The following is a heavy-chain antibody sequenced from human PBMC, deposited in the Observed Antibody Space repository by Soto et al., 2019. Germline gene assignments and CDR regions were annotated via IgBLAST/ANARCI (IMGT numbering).Heavy chain of an antibody. CDR2: ISYDGSNK. CDR1: GFTFSSYA. J-gene: IGHJ4*02. CDR3: ARVLREAGQGTFDY. Sequence: GGSLRLSCAASGFTFSSYAMHWVRQAPGKGLEWVAVISYDGSNKYYADSVKGRFTISRDNSKNTLYLQMNSLRAEDTAVYYCARVLREAGQGTFDYWGQGTLVTVSS. V-gene: IGHV3-30-3*01. D-gene: IGHD6-13*01.